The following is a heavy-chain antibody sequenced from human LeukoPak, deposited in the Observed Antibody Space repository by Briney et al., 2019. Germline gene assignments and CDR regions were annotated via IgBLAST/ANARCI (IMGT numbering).Heavy chain of an antibody. Sequence: GGSLRLSCAASGFTFSSYSMNWVRQAPGKGLEWVSSTSSSSSYIYYADSVRGRFTISRDNAKNSLYLQMNSLRAEDTAVYYCARNREASTSRNWFDPWGQGTLVTVSS. J-gene: IGHJ5*02. CDR2: TSSSSSYI. D-gene: IGHD2-2*01. V-gene: IGHV3-21*01. CDR1: GFTFSSYS. CDR3: ARNREASTSRNWFDP.